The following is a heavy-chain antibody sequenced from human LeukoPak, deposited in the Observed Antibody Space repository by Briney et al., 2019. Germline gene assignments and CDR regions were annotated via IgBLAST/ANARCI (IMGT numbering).Heavy chain of an antibody. D-gene: IGHD3-22*01. V-gene: IGHV4-59*01. J-gene: IGHJ6*02. CDR1: GGSISSYY. Sequence: PSETLSLTCTVSGGSISSYYWSWIRQPPGKGLEWIGYIYYSGSTNYNPSLKSRVTISVDTSKNQFSLKLSSVTAADTAVYYCARDNFYDSSGYSYYYYGMDVWGQGTTVTASS. CDR2: IYYSGST. CDR3: ARDNFYDSSGYSYYYYGMDV.